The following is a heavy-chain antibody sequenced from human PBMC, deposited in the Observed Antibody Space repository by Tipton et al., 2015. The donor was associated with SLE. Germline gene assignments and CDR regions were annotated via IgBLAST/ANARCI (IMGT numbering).Heavy chain of an antibody. V-gene: IGHV4-59*12. CDR3: ARVRWYQLPESPGLSGFDI. D-gene: IGHD2-2*01. CDR2: AYYSGST. CDR1: GDSISNYF. J-gene: IGHJ3*02. Sequence: TLSLTCTVSGDSISNYFCTWIRQSPGTGLEWIGYAYYSGSTNYNPSLKSRVTISLDTSKNQFSLKLSSVTAADTAVYYCARVRWYQLPESPGLSGFDIWGQGTMVTVS.